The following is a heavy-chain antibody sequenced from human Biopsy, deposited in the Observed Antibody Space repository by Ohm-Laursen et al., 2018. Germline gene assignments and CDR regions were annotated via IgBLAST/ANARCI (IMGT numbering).Heavy chain of an antibody. V-gene: IGHV1-8*01. D-gene: IGHD2/OR15-2a*01. CDR3: ARAVRYRLLYDP. CDR1: GYTFTTYD. Sequence: GSSVKVSCKASGYTFTTYDITWVRQATGQGPEWMGWMNPISGNTGYAHKFRGRVTMTSDSSISTAYLEVSSLTFEDTAVYYCARAVRYRLLYDPWGQGTLVTVSS. CDR2: MNPISGNT. J-gene: IGHJ5*02.